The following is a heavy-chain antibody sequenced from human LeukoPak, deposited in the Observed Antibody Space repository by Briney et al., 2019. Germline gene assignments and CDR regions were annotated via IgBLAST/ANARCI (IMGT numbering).Heavy chain of an antibody. CDR3: ARARDWGGAFDI. D-gene: IGHD2-21*01. J-gene: IGHJ3*02. CDR2: ISSSSSYI. Sequence: PGGSLRLSCAASGFTFSSYSMNWVRQAPGKGLEWVSSISSSSSYIYYADSVKGRFTISRDNAKNSLYLQMNSLRAEDTAVYYCARARDWGGAFDIWGQGTMVTVSS. CDR1: GFTFSSYS. V-gene: IGHV3-21*01.